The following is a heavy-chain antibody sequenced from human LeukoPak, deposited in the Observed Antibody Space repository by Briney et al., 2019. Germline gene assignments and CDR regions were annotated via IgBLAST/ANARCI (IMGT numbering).Heavy chain of an antibody. D-gene: IGHD2-2*02. V-gene: IGHV3-23*01. J-gene: IGHJ4*02. CDR3: AKPDCTSTSCYTLDS. CDR2: ISGSGGST. CDR1: GFTFSSYW. Sequence: GGSLRLSCAASGFTFSSYWMSWVRQAPGKGLEWVSAISGSGGSTYYAVSVKGRFTISRDNSKNTLYLQMNSLRAEDTAVYYCAKPDCTSTSCYTLDSWGQGTLVTVSS.